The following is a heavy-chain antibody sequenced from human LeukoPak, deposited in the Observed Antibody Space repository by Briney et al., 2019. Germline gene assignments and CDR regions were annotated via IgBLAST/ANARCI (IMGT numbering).Heavy chain of an antibody. CDR2: INTYNGNT. D-gene: IGHD5-12*01. J-gene: IGHJ6*03. CDR1: GYTFTSYY. CDR3: ARDPIVAETTWYYYYYMDV. Sequence: ASVKVSCKASGYTFTSYYMRWVRQAPGQGLEWMGWINTYNGNTNYAQNFQGRVTMTTDTSTNTVYMELRSLTSDDTAVYYCARDPIVAETTWYYYYYMDVWGKGTTVTVSS. V-gene: IGHV1-18*04.